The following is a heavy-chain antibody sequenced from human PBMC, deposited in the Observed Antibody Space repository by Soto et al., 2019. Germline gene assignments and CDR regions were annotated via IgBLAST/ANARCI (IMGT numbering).Heavy chain of an antibody. CDR3: ARSPGGVTTSYYFDY. V-gene: IGHV4-59*01. Sequence: SETLSLTCTVSGGSISSYYWSWIRQPPGKGLEWIGYIYYSGSTNYNPSLKSRVTISVDTSKNQFSLKLSSVTAADTAVYYCARSPGGVTTSYYFDYWGQGTLVTVSS. CDR2: IYYSGST. D-gene: IGHD4-17*01. J-gene: IGHJ4*02. CDR1: GGSISSYY.